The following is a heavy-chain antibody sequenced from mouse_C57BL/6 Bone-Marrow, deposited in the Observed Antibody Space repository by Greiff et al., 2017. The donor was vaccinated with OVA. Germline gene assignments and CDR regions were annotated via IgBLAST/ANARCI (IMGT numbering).Heavy chain of an antibody. V-gene: IGHV1-81*01. CDR2: IYPRSGNT. CDR3: ARGDGYYVAAWFAY. J-gene: IGHJ3*01. CDR1: GYTFTSYG. Sequence: QVHVKQSGAELARPGASVKLSCKASGYTFTSYGISWVKQRTGQGLEWIGEIYPRSGNTYYNEKFKGKATLTADKSSSTAYMELRSLTSEDSAVYFCARGDGYYVAAWFAYWGQGTLVTVSA. D-gene: IGHD2-3*01.